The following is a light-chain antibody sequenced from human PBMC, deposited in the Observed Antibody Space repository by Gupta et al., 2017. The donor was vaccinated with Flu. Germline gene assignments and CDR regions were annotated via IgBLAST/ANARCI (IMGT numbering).Light chain of an antibody. CDR3: QQDNTYPWM. CDR2: KAS. V-gene: IGKV1-5*03. Sequence: DIKMTQSPSTLSASVGDRVTITCRASQSISSWLAWYQQKPGKAPNLLIYKASSLESGVPSRFSGGGSGTEFTLTISCLQPDDFATYYCQQDNTYPWMFGQGTRVEIK. CDR1: QSISSW. J-gene: IGKJ1*01.